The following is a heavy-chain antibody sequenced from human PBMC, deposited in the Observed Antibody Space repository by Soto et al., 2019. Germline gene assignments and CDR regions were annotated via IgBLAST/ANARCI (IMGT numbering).Heavy chain of an antibody. Sequence: SETLSLTCTVSGGSISIYYCSWIRQPPGKGLEWIGYIYYGGSTNYNPSLKSRVTISVDTSNNQFSLKLSSVTAADTAVYYCARAYYDRSGYAVDPWGQGTLVTVSS. CDR3: ARAYYDRSGYAVDP. V-gene: IGHV4-59*08. J-gene: IGHJ5*02. D-gene: IGHD3-22*01. CDR1: GGSISIYY. CDR2: IYYGGST.